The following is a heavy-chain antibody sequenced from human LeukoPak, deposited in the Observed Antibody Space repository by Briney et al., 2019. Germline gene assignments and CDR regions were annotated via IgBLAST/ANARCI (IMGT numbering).Heavy chain of an antibody. Sequence: ASVKVSCKTSGYTFSMYAIHWVRQAPGQRLEWMGWINGGNGDTKYSQRFQGRVTITRDTAATTAHRDLSSLRSDDTAVYYCARTPGPMVRGLKFYYYGMDVWGKGTTVTVSS. V-gene: IGHV1-3*01. D-gene: IGHD3-10*01. CDR3: ARTPGPMVRGLKFYYYGMDV. CDR2: INGGNGDT. J-gene: IGHJ6*04. CDR1: GYTFSMYA.